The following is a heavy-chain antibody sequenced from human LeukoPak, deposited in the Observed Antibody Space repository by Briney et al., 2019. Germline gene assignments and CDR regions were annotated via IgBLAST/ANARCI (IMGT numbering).Heavy chain of an antibody. CDR1: GFTFSSYA. J-gene: IGHJ4*02. CDR2: IRFDGTNK. V-gene: IGHV3-30*02. D-gene: IGHD2-15*01. CDR3: AKGYCSGSCYNGLDY. Sequence: PGGSLRLSCAASGFTFSSYAMSWVRQAPGKGLEWVAFIRFDGTNKYYADSVKGRFAISRDSSKNTLYLQMNSLRAEDTAVYYCAKGYCSGSCYNGLDYWGQGTLVTVSS.